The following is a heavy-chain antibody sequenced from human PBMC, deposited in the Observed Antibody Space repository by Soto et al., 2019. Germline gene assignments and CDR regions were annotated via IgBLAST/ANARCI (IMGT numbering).Heavy chain of an antibody. D-gene: IGHD2-2*02. CDR1: GGTFSSYA. Sequence: SVKVSCKASGGTFSSYAISWVRQAPGQGLEWMGGIIPIFGTANYAQKFQGRVTITADESTSTAYMELSSLRSEDTAVYYCARDRTNPNCSSTSCYTLLYNWFDPWGQGTLVTVS. J-gene: IGHJ5*02. CDR2: IIPIFGTA. CDR3: ARDRTNPNCSSTSCYTLLYNWFDP. V-gene: IGHV1-69*13.